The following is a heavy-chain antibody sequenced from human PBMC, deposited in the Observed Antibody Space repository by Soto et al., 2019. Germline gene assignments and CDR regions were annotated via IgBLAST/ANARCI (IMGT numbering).Heavy chain of an antibody. CDR1: EFTCSNYG. CDR3: ARDDAYSGTGMDV. J-gene: IGHJ6*02. CDR2: ILNDGSNR. Sequence: QVQLVESGGGVVQPGRSLRLSCAASEFTCSNYGMHWLRQAPGKGLEWVAVILNDGSNRYHADSVKDRFTISRDNSKNTLYLQMTSLRAEDTAVYYRARDDAYSGTGMDVWGQGTTVIVS. V-gene: IGHV3-33*01. D-gene: IGHD3-10*01.